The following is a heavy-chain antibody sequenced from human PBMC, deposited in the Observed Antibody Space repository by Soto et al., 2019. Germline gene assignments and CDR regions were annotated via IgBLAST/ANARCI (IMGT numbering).Heavy chain of an antibody. CDR1: GGSISSSNYY. CDR2: IYYSGIT. V-gene: IGHV4-39*01. D-gene: IGHD3-16*01. CDR3: ARHGGVAGLLGPLGYYYYGMDV. Sequence: NPSETLSLTCTVSGGSISSSNYYWGWIRQPPGKGLEWIGNIYYSGITYYNPSLKNRVTISVDTSKNQFSLKLSSVTAADTAVYYCARHGGVAGLLGPLGYYYYGMDVWGQGTTVTVS. J-gene: IGHJ6*02.